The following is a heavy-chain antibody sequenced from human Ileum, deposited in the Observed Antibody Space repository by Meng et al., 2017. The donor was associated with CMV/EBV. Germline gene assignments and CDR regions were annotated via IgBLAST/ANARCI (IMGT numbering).Heavy chain of an antibody. V-gene: IGHV3-74*03. Sequence: SLRLSCLASGFKISTNWMHWVRQVPGKGLVWVSGINNDGSRATYADFVKGRFPISSDNAKNTAYLEMNSLGPEDTAMYYCARYTEGYWGQGTLVTVSS. CDR2: INNDGSRA. D-gene: IGHD1-14*01. CDR1: GFKISTNW. CDR3: ARYTEGY. J-gene: IGHJ4*02.